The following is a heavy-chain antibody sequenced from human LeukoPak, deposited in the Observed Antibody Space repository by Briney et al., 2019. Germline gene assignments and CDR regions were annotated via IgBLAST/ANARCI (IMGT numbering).Heavy chain of an antibody. Sequence: ASVKVSCKASGYTFTGYYMHWVRQAPGQGLEWMGWINPNSGGTNYAQKLQGRVTMTTDTSTGTAYMELRSLRSDDTAVYYCARSGSRIQWFGETMGYSDYWGQGTLVTVSS. J-gene: IGHJ4*02. CDR3: ARSGSRIQWFGETMGYSDY. CDR2: INPNSGGT. D-gene: IGHD3-10*01. V-gene: IGHV1-2*02. CDR1: GYTFTGYY.